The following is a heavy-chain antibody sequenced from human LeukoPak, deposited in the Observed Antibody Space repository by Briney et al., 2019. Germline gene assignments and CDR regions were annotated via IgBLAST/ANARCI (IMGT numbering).Heavy chain of an antibody. V-gene: IGHV3-21*01. J-gene: IGHJ4*02. Sequence: PGGSLRLSCAASGFTFSSCSMNWVRQTPGKGLEWVSSISSSSSYIYYADSVKGRFTISRDNAKNSLYLQMNSLRAEDTAVYYCVQGQEGNYWGQGTLVTVSS. CDR3: VQGQEGNY. CDR1: GFTFSSCS. CDR2: ISSSSSYI.